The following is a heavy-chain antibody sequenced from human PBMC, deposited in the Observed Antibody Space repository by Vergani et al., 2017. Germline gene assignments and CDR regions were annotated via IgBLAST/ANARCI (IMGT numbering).Heavy chain of an antibody. CDR1: GFTFSSYW. Sequence: EVQLVESGGGLVKPGGSLRLSCAASGFTFSSYWMSWVRQAPGKGLEWVANIKQDGSEKYYVDSVKGRFTISRDNAKNSLYLQMNSLRAEDTAVYYCARPYYYDSSGYAFDYWGQGTLVTVSS. J-gene: IGHJ4*02. CDR3: ARPYYYDSSGYAFDY. CDR2: IKQDGSEK. V-gene: IGHV3-7*01. D-gene: IGHD3-22*01.